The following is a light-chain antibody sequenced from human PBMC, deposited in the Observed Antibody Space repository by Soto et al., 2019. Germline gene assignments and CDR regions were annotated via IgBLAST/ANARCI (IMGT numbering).Light chain of an antibody. CDR3: QSYDISLHNYV. CDR2: GDN. J-gene: IGLJ1*01. CDR1: SSDVGVYNY. Sequence: QSVLTQPHSVSGSPGQSVTISCTGTSSDVGVYNYVSWYQQYPGKAPKLLIYGDNNRPSGVPDRFSGSKSGTSASLAITRLQAEDEADYYCQSYDISLHNYVFGTGTKVTVL. V-gene: IGLV2-11*01.